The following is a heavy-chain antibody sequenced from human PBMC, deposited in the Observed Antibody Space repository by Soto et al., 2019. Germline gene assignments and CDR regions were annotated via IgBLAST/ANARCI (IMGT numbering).Heavy chain of an antibody. CDR2: ISYSGNT. CDR3: ARQRGGCYYRNYFDF. J-gene: IGHJ4*02. V-gene: IGHV4-31*03. D-gene: IGHD3-22*01. CDR1: GVSISSGGYY. Sequence: QVQLQESGPGLVKPSQTLSLTCTVSGVSISSGGYYWSWIRQHPGKGLEWIGYISYSGNTYCNPSRKSRVTISVDTSKNQVSLKLSAVTAADTAVYYCARQRGGCYYRNYFDFWGQGTLVTVSS.